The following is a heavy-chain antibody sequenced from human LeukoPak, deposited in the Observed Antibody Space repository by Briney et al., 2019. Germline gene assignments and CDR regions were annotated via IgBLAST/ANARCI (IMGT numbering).Heavy chain of an antibody. Sequence: GGSLRLSCAASGFTFSRYWMSWVRQVPGKGLEWVANIKEDAGEIYYVDSVKGRFTISRDNAKNTLYLQMNSLRAEDTAVYYCARGLGGYTSSQAYWGQGTLVTVSS. CDR2: IKEDAGEI. V-gene: IGHV3-7*01. CDR1: GFTFSRYW. J-gene: IGHJ4*02. D-gene: IGHD6-13*01. CDR3: ARGLGGYTSSQAY.